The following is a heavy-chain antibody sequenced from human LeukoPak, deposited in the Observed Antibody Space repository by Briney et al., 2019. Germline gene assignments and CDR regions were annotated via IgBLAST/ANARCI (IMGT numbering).Heavy chain of an antibody. CDR1: GGSVSSSSF. Sequence: SETLSLTCTVSGGSVSSSSFWGWIRRPPGKGLEWIGYIFYSWSSYYNPSLKGRATLSVDTSDNQFSLRLSSVSAADTAIYYCARRGITYSTSFFDSWGQGIVVTVSP. D-gene: IGHD6-13*01. J-gene: IGHJ4*02. V-gene: IGHV4-39*01. CDR2: IFYSWSS. CDR3: ARRGITYSTSFFDS.